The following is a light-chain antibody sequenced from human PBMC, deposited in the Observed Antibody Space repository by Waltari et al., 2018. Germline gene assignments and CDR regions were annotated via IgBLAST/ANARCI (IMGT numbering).Light chain of an antibody. J-gene: IGKJ2*01. CDR1: QSVGTY. Sequence: EIVLTQSPATLSLSPGETATLSCRASQSVGTYLAWYQQRPGQAPRLIIYDASNRATGIPARFRGSGSGTDFTLTISSLEPEDFAVYYCQQRSNWTPHTFGQGARLEIK. V-gene: IGKV3-11*01. CDR2: DAS. CDR3: QQRSNWTPHT.